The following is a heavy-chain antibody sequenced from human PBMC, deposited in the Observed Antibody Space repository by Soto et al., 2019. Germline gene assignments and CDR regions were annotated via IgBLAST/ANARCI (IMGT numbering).Heavy chain of an antibody. D-gene: IGHD6-25*01. V-gene: IGHV5-51*01. CDR2: IYPGDSDT. CDR1: GYSFTSDW. CDR3: ARHSARSGWTIDY. J-gene: IGHJ4*02. Sequence: GEALNISCEVPGYSFTSDWIGWVRQMPGKGLEWMGIIYPGDSDTRYSPSFQGQVTISADKSISTAYLQWSSLKAADTAMYYCARHSARSGWTIDYCGQGTLVTVSS.